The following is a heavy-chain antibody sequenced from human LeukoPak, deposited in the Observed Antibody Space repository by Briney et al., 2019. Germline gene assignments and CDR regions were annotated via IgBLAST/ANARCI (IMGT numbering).Heavy chain of an antibody. V-gene: IGHV4-59*01. CDR1: GGSISSYY. Sequence: SETLSLTCTVSGGSISSYYWSWIRQPPGKGLEWIGYIYYSGSTNYNPSLKSRVTISVDTSKNQFSLKLSSVTAADTAVYYCARAPLDYDSSGYTNWGQGTQVTVSS. J-gene: IGHJ4*02. D-gene: IGHD3-22*01. CDR3: ARAPLDYDSSGYTN. CDR2: IYYSGST.